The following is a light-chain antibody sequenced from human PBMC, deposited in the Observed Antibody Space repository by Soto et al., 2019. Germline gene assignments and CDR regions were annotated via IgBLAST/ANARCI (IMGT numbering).Light chain of an antibody. CDR3: QQTYRTPLT. Sequence: DIQMTQYPSSLSASVGDRVTVTCRASQSIRGYLNWYQQKPGEAPKLLIYAASSLHSGVPSRFSGSGSGTDFTLTISSLHPEDFATYSCQQTYRTPLTFGGGTKVEIK. J-gene: IGKJ4*01. CDR2: AAS. V-gene: IGKV1-39*01. CDR1: QSIRGY.